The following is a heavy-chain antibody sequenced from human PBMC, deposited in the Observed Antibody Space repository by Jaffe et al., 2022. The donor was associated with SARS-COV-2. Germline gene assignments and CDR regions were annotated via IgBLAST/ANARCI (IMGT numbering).Heavy chain of an antibody. CDR1: GFSLSTSGVG. D-gene: IGHD2-21*02. CDR2: IYWNDDK. V-gene: IGHV2-5*01. Sequence: QITLKESGPTLVKPTQTLTLTCTFSGFSLSTSGVGVGWIRQPPGKALEWLALIYWNDDKRYSPSLKSRLTITKDTSKNQVVLTMTNMDPVDTATYYCAPSYCGGDCYYINWFDPWGQGTLVTVSS. CDR3: APSYCGGDCYYINWFDP. J-gene: IGHJ5*02.